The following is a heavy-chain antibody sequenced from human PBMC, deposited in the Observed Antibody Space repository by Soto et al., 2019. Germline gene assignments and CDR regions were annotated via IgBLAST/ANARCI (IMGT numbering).Heavy chain of an antibody. D-gene: IGHD2-2*01. V-gene: IGHV4-39*01. CDR3: ARQGVVPAAIPT. Sequence: SETLSLTCTVSGGSISSSSYYWGWIRQPPGKGLEWIGSIYYSGSTYYNPSLKSRVTISVDTSKNQFSLKLSSVTAADTAVYYCARQGVVPAAIPTWGQGTLVTVSS. J-gene: IGHJ4*02. CDR2: IYYSGST. CDR1: GGSISSSSYY.